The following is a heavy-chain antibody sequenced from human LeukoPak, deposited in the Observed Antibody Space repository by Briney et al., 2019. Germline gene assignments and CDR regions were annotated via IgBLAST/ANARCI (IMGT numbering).Heavy chain of an antibody. D-gene: IGHD3-3*01. CDR3: AKGLGTIFDY. CDR1: GFTFSSYG. Sequence: EGSLRLSCAASGFTFSSYGMHWVRQAPGKGLEWVAFIRYDGSNKYYADSVKGRFTISRDNSKNTLYLQMNSLRAEDTAVYYCAKGLGTIFDYWDQGTLVTVSS. J-gene: IGHJ4*02. CDR2: IRYDGSNK. V-gene: IGHV3-30*02.